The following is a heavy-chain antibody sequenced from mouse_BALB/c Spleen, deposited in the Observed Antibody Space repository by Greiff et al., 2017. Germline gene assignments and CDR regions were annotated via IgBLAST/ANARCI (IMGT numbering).Heavy chain of an antibody. D-gene: IGHD1-2*01. CDR1: GFTFSSYY. CDR3: ARQTARNYFDY. Sequence: DVKLVESGGGLVKLGGSLKLSCAASGFTFSSYYMSWVRQTPEKRLELVAAINSNGGSTYYPDTVKGRFTISRDNAKNTLYLQMSSLKSEDTALYYCARQTARNYFDYWGQGTTLTVSS. V-gene: IGHV5-6-2*01. J-gene: IGHJ2*01. CDR2: INSNGGST.